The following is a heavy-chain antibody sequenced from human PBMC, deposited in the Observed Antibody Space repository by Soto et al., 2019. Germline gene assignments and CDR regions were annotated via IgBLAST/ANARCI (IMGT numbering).Heavy chain of an antibody. CDR3: ARDWYTDGYNGGYFDY. J-gene: IGHJ4*02. V-gene: IGHV4-38-2*02. CDR1: DFSISSGYY. CDR2: IYHSGTT. Sequence: PSETLSLTCAVSDFSISSGYYWGWIRQPPGKGLEWIGSIYHSGTTYYNPSLKSRVSISVDTSKNQFSLKMNSMTAADTAVYYCARDWYTDGYNGGYFDYWGQGTLVTVSS. D-gene: IGHD5-12*01.